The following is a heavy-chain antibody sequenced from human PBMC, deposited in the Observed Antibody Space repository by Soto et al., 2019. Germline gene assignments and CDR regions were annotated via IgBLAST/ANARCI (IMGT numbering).Heavy chain of an antibody. V-gene: IGHV3-23*01. D-gene: IGHD5-12*01. J-gene: IGHJ5*02. CDR1: GFTFSSCA. Sequence: EVQLLESGGGLVQPGGSLRLSCAASGFTFSSCAMSWVRQAPGKGLEWVSSISGRGNTYHADSGKGRFTISRDNSKNTLYLQMKSLSAVDTAVYYCAKGLEAYSGPNRFGPWGQGTLVSVPS. CDR2: ISGRGNT. CDR3: AKGLEAYSGPNRFGP.